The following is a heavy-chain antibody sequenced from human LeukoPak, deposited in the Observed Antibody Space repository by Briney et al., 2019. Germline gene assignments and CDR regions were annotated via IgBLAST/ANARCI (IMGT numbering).Heavy chain of an antibody. D-gene: IGHD1-26*01. CDR2: IYITGST. J-gene: IGHJ3*02. Sequence: PSETLSLTCTVSNGSVSPYYWSWIRQPAGQGLEWIGRIYITGSTTYSPSLKSRVNMSIDTSKNQFSLNLSSVTAADTAVYSCARHLHPPAFDIWGQGTMVTVSS. V-gene: IGHV4-4*07. CDR3: ARHLHPPAFDI. CDR1: NGSVSPYY.